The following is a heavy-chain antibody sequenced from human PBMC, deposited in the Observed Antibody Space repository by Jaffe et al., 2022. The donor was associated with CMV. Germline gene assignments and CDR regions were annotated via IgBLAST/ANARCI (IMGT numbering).Heavy chain of an antibody. CDR2: IYYTGST. CDR3: ARFHRGQWRVLESGYFDF. Sequence: QLQMQESGPGLVKPSETLSLTCTVSGVSINSGNYYWGWIRQSPGKGLEWIAIIYYTGSTYYNPSLRSRVTMSVDTSRTQFSLNLSSVTAADTAVYYCARFHRGQWRVLESGYFDFWGQGILVTVPS. D-gene: IGHD6-19*01. V-gene: IGHV4-39*01. J-gene: IGHJ4*02. CDR1: GVSINSGNYY.